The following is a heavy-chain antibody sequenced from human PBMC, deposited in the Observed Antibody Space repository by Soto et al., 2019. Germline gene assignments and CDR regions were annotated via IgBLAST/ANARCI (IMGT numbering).Heavy chain of an antibody. D-gene: IGHD6-13*01. CDR2: INHSGST. CDR3: ARGTSSRRAVNSFDY. J-gene: IGHJ4*02. V-gene: IGHV4-34*01. Sequence: PSETLSLTGAVYGGCFSGYYLSWILQPPGKGLEWIGEINHSGSTNYNPSLKSRVTISVDTSKNQFSLKLSSVTAADTAVYYCARGTSSRRAVNSFDYWGQGTLVTVSS. CDR1: GGCFSGYY.